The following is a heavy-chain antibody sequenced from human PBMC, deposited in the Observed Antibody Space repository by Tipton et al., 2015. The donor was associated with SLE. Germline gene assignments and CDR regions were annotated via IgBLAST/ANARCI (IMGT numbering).Heavy chain of an antibody. J-gene: IGHJ4*02. D-gene: IGHD6-13*01. CDR3: ARGIRNTAAGADY. CDR1: GGSFSGYY. V-gene: IGHV4-34*01. Sequence: TLSLTCAVHGGSFSGYYWSWIRQPPGKGLEWIGEINHSGSTNYNPSLKSRVTISVDTSKNQFSLKLSSVTAADTAVYYCARGIRNTAAGADYWGQGTLVTVSS. CDR2: INHSGST.